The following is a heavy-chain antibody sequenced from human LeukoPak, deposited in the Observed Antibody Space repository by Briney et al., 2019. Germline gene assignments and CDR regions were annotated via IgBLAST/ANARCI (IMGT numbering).Heavy chain of an antibody. V-gene: IGHV4-39*01. Sequence: SETLSLTCTVSGGSIRSSSYYWGWVRQPPGKGLEWIGNIYYSGSTYYNPSLKSRVTISVDTSKNQFSLRLSSVTAADTAVYYCARWSGDLGSYWYFDLWGRGTLVTVSS. J-gene: IGHJ2*01. CDR3: ARWSGDLGSYWYFDL. CDR1: GGSIRSSSYY. CDR2: IYYSGST. D-gene: IGHD3-16*01.